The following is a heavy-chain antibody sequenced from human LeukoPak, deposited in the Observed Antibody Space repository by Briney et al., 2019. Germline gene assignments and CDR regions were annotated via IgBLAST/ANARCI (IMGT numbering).Heavy chain of an antibody. J-gene: IGHJ4*02. D-gene: IGHD3-10*01. CDR2: ISGSGGST. Sequence: GGSLRLSCAASGFTFSSYSMNWVRQAPGKGLEWVSAISGSGGSTYYADSVKGRFTISRDNSKNTLYLQMNSLRAEDTAVYYCARVPYGSGSYYRYWGQGTLVTVSS. CDR3: ARVPYGSGSYYRY. CDR1: GFTFSSYS. V-gene: IGHV3-23*01.